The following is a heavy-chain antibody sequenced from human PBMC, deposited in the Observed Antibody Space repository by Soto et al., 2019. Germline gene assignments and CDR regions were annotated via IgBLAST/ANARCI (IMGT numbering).Heavy chain of an antibody. CDR1: GGSISSGGYY. J-gene: IGHJ3*02. CDR2: IYYSGST. CDR3: ARTYIGMWQLRTSHSNDAFDI. D-gene: IGHD2-2*01. Sequence: SETLSLTCTVSGGSISSGGYYWSWIRQHPGKGLEWIGYIYYSGSTYYNPSLKSRVTISVDTSKNQFSLKLSSVTAADTAVYYCARTYIGMWQLRTSHSNDAFDIWGQGTMVTVSS. V-gene: IGHV4-31*03.